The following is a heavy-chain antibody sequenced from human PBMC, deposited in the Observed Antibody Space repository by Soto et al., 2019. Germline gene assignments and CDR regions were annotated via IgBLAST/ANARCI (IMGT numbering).Heavy chain of an antibody. J-gene: IGHJ4*02. D-gene: IGHD4-17*01. CDR3: ARGPDDSDVPRWDY. CDR1: GYTLTRFY. V-gene: IGHV1-46*01. CDR2: INTRGGTT. Sequence: QVQLVQSGAEVRKPGASVRLSCKASGYTLTRFYLHWVQQAPGQGLEWMGIINTRGGTTAYAQKFRGRLTVTRDTSTSTVYMELSNLRSEDTAIYYCARGPDDSDVPRWDYWGQGTRVTVSS.